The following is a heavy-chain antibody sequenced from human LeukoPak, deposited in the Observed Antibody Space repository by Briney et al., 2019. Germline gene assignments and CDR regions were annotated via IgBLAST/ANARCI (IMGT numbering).Heavy chain of an antibody. CDR2: VYLTRGT. CDR3: ARDLSRSSGYTDY. Sequence: KSSETLSLTCTVSGDSINSYYWSWIRQPAGRGLEWIGRVYLTRGTDYNPSLRSRVIMSLDTSKNQFSLKLSSVTAADTAVYYCARDLSRSSGYTDYWGQGTLVTVSS. V-gene: IGHV4-4*07. CDR1: GDSINSYY. J-gene: IGHJ4*02. D-gene: IGHD5-12*01.